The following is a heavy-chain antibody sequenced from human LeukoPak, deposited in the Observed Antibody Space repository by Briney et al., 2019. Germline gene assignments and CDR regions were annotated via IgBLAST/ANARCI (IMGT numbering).Heavy chain of an antibody. CDR1: GFIFSGCD. J-gene: IGHJ4*02. CDR3: TTYRSVHY. V-gene: IGHV3-73*01. Sequence: GGSLRLSCAASGFIFSGCDMHWVRQASGKGLEWVGRITTKANKYATAYAASVKGRFTISRDDSEDTAYLQMNSLKTEDTAAYYCTTYRSVHYWGQGTLVTVSS. CDR2: ITTKANKYAT. D-gene: IGHD6-19*01.